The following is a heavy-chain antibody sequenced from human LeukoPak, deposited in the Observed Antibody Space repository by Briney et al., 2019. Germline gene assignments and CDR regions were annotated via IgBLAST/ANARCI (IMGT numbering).Heavy chain of an antibody. V-gene: IGHV4-39*01. D-gene: IGHD5-24*01. CDR3: ARHRDGYKN. Sequence: SETLSLTCTVSGGSISSSSYCWGWIRQPPGKGLEWIGSIYYSGSTYYNPSLKSRVTISVDTSKNQFSLKLSSVTAADTAVYYCARHRDGYKNWGQGTLVTVSS. J-gene: IGHJ4*02. CDR2: IYYSGST. CDR1: GGSISSSSYC.